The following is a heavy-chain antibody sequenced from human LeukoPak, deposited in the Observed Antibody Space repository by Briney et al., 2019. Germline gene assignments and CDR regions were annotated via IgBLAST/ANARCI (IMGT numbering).Heavy chain of an antibody. CDR1: GFTFSNYA. D-gene: IGHD5-18*01. V-gene: IGHV3-53*01. CDR2: IYSGGST. CDR3: ATSYSYGPFDY. Sequence: GGSLRLPCGASGFTFSNYAMSWVRQAPGKGLEWVSVIYSGGSTYYADSVKGRFTISRDNSKNTLYLQMNSLRAEDTAVYYCATSYSYGPFDYWGQGTLVTVSS. J-gene: IGHJ4*02.